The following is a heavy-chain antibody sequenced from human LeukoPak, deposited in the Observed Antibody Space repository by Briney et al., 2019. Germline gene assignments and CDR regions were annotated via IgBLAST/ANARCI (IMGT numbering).Heavy chain of an antibody. D-gene: IGHD2-21*02. CDR3: AKGPQLGCYSFFDDY. Sequence: PGGSLRLSCAASGFTFSSYGMHWVRQAPGKGLEWVAVISYDGSNRRYADSVKGRFTISRDNSKNTLDLQMNSLRAEDTAVYYCAKGPQLGCYSFFDDYWGQGTLVTVSS. V-gene: IGHV3-30*18. CDR2: ISYDGSNR. CDR1: GFTFSSYG. J-gene: IGHJ4*02.